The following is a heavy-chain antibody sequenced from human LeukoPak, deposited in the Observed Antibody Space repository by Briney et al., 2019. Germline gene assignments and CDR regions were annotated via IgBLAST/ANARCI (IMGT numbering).Heavy chain of an antibody. CDR2: ISSSSSYI. Sequence: GGSLRLSCAASGFTFSSYSMNWVRQAPGKGLEWVSSISSSSSYIYYADAVKGRFTISRDNAKNSLYLQMNSLRAEDTAVFFFKQKTAYEILTGSFDYWGQGTLVTVSS. CDR1: GFTFSSYS. CDR3: KQKTAYEILTGSFDY. J-gene: IGHJ4*02. D-gene: IGHD3-9*01. V-gene: IGHV3-21*01.